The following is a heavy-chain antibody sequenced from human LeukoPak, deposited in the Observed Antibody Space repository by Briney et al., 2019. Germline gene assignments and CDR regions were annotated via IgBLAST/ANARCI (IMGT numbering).Heavy chain of an antibody. V-gene: IGHV4-59*01. Sequence: PSETPSLTCTASGGSISSYYWSWIRQPPGKGLEWIGYIYYSGSTNYNPSLKSRVTISVDTSKNQFSLKLSSVTAADTAVYYCARVLGGYRAPNWFDPWGQGTLVTVSS. CDR2: IYYSGST. D-gene: IGHD3-16*01. J-gene: IGHJ5*02. CDR3: ARVLGGYRAPNWFDP. CDR1: GGSISSYY.